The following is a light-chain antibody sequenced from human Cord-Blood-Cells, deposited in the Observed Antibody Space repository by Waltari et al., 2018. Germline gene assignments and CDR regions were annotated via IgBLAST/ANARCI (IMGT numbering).Light chain of an antibody. J-gene: IGLJ2*01. CDR1: SSDVGGYNY. V-gene: IGLV2-14*01. CDR2: DVS. Sequence: QSALTQPASVSGSPGQSITISCTGTSSDVGGYNYASWYQQHPAKAPKLMIYDVSKRPSGVSNRFSGSKSGNTASLTISGLQAEDEADYYCSSYTSSSTLFGGGTKLTVL. CDR3: SSYTSSSTL.